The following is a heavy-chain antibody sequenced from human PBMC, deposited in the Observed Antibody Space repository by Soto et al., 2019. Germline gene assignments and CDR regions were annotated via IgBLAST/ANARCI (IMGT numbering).Heavy chain of an antibody. J-gene: IGHJ4*02. CDR3: ASWDYYDSSGYPEPQFDY. Sequence: SETLSLTCAVSGGSISSSNWWSWVRQPPGKGLEWIGEIYHSGSTNYNPSLKSRVTISVDKSKNQFSLKLSSVTAADTAVYYWASWDYYDSSGYPEPQFDYWGQGTLVTVSS. D-gene: IGHD3-22*01. CDR1: GGSISSSNW. V-gene: IGHV4-4*02. CDR2: IYHSGST.